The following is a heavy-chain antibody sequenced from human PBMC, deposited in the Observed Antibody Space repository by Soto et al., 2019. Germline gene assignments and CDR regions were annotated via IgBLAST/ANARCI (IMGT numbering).Heavy chain of an antibody. V-gene: IGHV3-53*01. J-gene: IGHJ4*02. CDR2: IYSGGST. D-gene: IGHD6-13*01. Sequence: GGSLRLSCAASGFTVSSNYMSWVRQAPGKGLEWVSVIYSGGSTYYADSVKGRFTISRDNSKNTLYLQMNSLRAEDTAVYYCARDGYSSSWYRFDYWGQGTLVTVSS. CDR1: GFTVSSNY. CDR3: ARDGYSSSWYRFDY.